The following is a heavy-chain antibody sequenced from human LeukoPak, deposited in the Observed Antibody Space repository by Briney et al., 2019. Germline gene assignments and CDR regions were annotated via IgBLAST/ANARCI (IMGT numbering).Heavy chain of an antibody. CDR2: IKTDGSEK. D-gene: IGHD5-18*01. J-gene: IGHJ4*02. V-gene: IGHV3-7*01. Sequence: GGSLRLSCAASGFSFSNYWMSWVRQAPGNGLEWVAKIKTDGSEKYYVDSVKGRFTISTDNAKNSLYLQMNSLRAEDTAVYYCARAYWDTAMFDYWGQGTLVTVSS. CDR1: GFSFSNYW. CDR3: ARAYWDTAMFDY.